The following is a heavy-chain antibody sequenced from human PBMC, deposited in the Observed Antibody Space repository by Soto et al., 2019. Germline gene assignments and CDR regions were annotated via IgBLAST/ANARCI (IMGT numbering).Heavy chain of an antibody. CDR1: GGTFSSYA. J-gene: IGHJ6*02. Sequence: ASVKVSCKASGGTFSSYAISWVRQAPGQGLEWMGGIIPIFGTANYAQKFQGRVTITADESTSTAYMELSSLRSEDTAVYYCARDPHCSSTSCPTSGFGMDVWGQGTTVTVSS. CDR2: IIPIFGTA. D-gene: IGHD2-2*01. V-gene: IGHV1-69*13. CDR3: ARDPHCSSTSCPTSGFGMDV.